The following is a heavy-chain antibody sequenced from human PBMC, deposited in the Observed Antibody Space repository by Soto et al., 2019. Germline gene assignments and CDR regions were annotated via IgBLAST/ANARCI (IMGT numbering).Heavy chain of an antibody. D-gene: IGHD2-8*01. CDR1: GGSISSYY. CDR3: ARDLLIGYCTNCVCYRYNWFDP. Sequence: SETLSLTCTVSGGSISSYYWSWIRQPPGKGLEWIGYIYYSGSTNYNPSLKSRVTISVDTSKNQFSLKLSSVTAADTAVYYCARDLLIGYCTNCVCYRYNWFDPWGQGTLVTVSS. J-gene: IGHJ5*02. V-gene: IGHV4-59*01. CDR2: IYYSGST.